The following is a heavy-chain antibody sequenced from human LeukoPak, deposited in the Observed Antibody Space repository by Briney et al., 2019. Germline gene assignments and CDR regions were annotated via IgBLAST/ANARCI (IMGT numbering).Heavy chain of an antibody. D-gene: IGHD3-10*01. J-gene: IGHJ4*02. CDR2: IGTAGDT. CDR1: GFTFSNYD. Sequence: GGSLRLSCAASGFTFSNYDMHWVRQATGKGLEWVSAIGTAGDTYYSGSVKGRFTISRENAKNSLYLQMNSLKAGDTTVYYCARGGWFGELLRPFDYWGQGSLVTVSS. CDR3: ARGGWFGELLRPFDY. V-gene: IGHV3-13*01.